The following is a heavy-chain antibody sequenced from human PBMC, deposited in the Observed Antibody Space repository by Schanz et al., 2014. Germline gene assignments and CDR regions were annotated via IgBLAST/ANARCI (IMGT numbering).Heavy chain of an antibody. CDR3: ARPDARSRAFGV. Sequence: EVQLVESGGGLIQPGGSLRLSCAVSGFTVSSNYMSWVRQAPGKGLEWVSTVYMSAASTRYADSVKGRFTISRHTSKNTLYLQMNSLKPEDTAVYYCARPDARSRAFGVWGQGTLVTVSS. V-gene: IGHV3-53*04. D-gene: IGHD2-8*01. CDR1: GFTVSSNY. J-gene: IGHJ3*01. CDR2: VYMSAAST.